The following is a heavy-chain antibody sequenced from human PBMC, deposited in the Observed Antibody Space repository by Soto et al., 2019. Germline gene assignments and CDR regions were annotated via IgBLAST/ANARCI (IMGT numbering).Heavy chain of an antibody. CDR3: ARGSGGQLVNY. J-gene: IGHJ4*02. D-gene: IGHD6-6*01. Sequence: EVQLVESGGGLVQPGGSLRLSCAASGFTFSSYSMNWVRQAPGKGLEWVSYISSSSTIYYADSVKGRFTISRDNAKNSLYLQMNSLRDEDTAVYYCARGSGGQLVNYWGQGTLVTVSS. CDR2: ISSSSTI. CDR1: GFTFSSYS. V-gene: IGHV3-48*02.